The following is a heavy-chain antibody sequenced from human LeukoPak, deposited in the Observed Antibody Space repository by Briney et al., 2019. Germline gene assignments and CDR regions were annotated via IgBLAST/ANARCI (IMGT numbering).Heavy chain of an antibody. J-gene: IGHJ4*02. V-gene: IGHV3-21*01. CDR1: GFTFSSYS. CDR2: ISSSSSYI. Sequence: GGSLRLSCAASGFTFSSYSMNWVRQAPGKGLEWVSSISSSSSYIYYADSVKGRFTISRDNAKNSLYLQMNSLRAEDTAVYYCASGITIFGVVSDDYTGYWGQGTLVTVSS. D-gene: IGHD3-3*01. CDR3: ASGITIFGVVSDDYTGY.